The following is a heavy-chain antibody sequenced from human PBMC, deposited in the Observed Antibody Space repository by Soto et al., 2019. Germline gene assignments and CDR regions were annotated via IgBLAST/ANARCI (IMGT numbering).Heavy chain of an antibody. V-gene: IGHV1-46*01. D-gene: IGHD3-10*01. CDR3: ARASLRSGSYWRTRNDAFDI. CDR1: GYTFTSYY. J-gene: IGHJ3*02. CDR2: INPSGGST. Sequence: ASVKVSCKASGYTFTSYYMHWVRQAPGQGLEWMGIINPSGGSTSYAQKFQGRVTMTRDTSTSTVYMELSSLGSEDTAVYYCARASLRSGSYWRTRNDAFDIWGQGTMVTVSS.